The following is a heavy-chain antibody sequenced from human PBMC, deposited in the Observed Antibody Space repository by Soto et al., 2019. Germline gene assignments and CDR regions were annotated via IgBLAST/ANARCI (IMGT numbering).Heavy chain of an antibody. D-gene: IGHD3-16*01. J-gene: IGHJ6*02. Sequence: QVQLQESGPGLVKPSQTLSLTCTVSGASIGSGGYYWGWIRQHPGKGLEWIGYIYNNGPTYYNPPLKSRGTISVEPSKNQFCLKVTSVTAADTAVYYCARDGAVPCGMDVWGHGPTVTVSS. CDR1: GASIGSGGYY. CDR3: ARDGAVPCGMDV. CDR2: IYNNGPT. V-gene: IGHV4-31*03.